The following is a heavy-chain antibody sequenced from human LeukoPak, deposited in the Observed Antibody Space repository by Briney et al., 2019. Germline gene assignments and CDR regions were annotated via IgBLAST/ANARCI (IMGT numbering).Heavy chain of an antibody. CDR3: ARDYGDYYFDY. D-gene: IGHD4-17*01. Sequence: GGSLKLSCAASGFTFSSYWMSWVRQAPGKGLEWVANIKQDGSEKYYVDSVKGRFTISRDNAKNSLYLQMNSLRAEDTAVYYCARDYGDYYFDYWGQGTLVTVSS. J-gene: IGHJ4*02. V-gene: IGHV3-7*01. CDR2: IKQDGSEK. CDR1: GFTFSSYW.